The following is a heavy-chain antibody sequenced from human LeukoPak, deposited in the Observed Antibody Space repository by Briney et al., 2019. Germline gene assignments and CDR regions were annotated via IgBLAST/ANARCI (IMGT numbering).Heavy chain of an antibody. CDR2: IYHSGNT. V-gene: IGHV4-4*02. J-gene: IGHJ4*02. D-gene: IGHD6-13*01. CDR3: ARARGYSSSWRSFDY. CDR1: GDSITSSNW. Sequence: SETLSLTCAVSGDSITSSNWWSWVRQPPEKGLEWIGEIYHSGNTSYNPPLKSRVTISLDKSKNQFSLKLKSVTAADTAVYYCARARGYSSSWRSFDYWGQGTLVTVSS.